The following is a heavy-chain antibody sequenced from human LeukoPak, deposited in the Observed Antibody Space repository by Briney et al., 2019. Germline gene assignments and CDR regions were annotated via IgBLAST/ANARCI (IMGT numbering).Heavy chain of an antibody. Sequence: GASLQISCKGSGSSFTSYWISWVRQMPGKGLEWMGRIDPSDSYTNYSPSFQGHVTISAVRSISTAYLQWSSLKASDTAMYYCARLGIGGDCCPDYWGQGSLVTVSS. CDR2: IDPSDSYT. J-gene: IGHJ4*02. CDR3: ARLGIGGDCCPDY. D-gene: IGHD2-21*02. V-gene: IGHV5-10-1*01. CDR1: GSSFTSYW.